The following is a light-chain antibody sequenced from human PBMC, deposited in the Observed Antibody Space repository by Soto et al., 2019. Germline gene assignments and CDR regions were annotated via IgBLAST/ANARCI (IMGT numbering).Light chain of an antibody. Sequence: QPVLTQPPSVSAAPGQRVTISCSGSSSNIGNHYVSWYQQLPGPAPKLLISDNNKRPSGIPDRFAGSTSGTSATLAIAGLQTGDEADYYCDSWDNSLSVVLFGGGTKLTAL. CDR2: DNN. V-gene: IGLV1-51*01. CDR3: DSWDNSLSVVL. CDR1: SSNIGNHY. J-gene: IGLJ2*01.